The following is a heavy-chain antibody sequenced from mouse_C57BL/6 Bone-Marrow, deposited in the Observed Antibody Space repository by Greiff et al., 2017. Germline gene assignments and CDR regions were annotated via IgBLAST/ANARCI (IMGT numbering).Heavy chain of an antibody. D-gene: IGHD1-1*01. J-gene: IGHJ2*01. V-gene: IGHV1-64*01. CDR1: GYTFTSYW. CDR3: ARSRIYYYGSSLDY. CDR2: IHPTSGST. Sequence: QVQLQQPGAELVKPGASVKLSCKASGYTFTSYWMHWVKQRPGQGLEWIGMIHPTSGSTNYNEKFKSKATLTVDKSSSTAYMQLSSLTSEDSAVYYCARSRIYYYGSSLDYWGQGTTLTVSS.